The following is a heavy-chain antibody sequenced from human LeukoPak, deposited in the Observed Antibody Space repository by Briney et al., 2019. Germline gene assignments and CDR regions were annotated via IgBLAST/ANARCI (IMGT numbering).Heavy chain of an antibody. V-gene: IGHV4-39*01. CDR2: MYYSGST. Sequence: PSETLSLTCTVSGGSISSSSYYWGWICQPPGKGLEWIGSMYYSGSTYYNPSLKSRVTISVDTSKNQFSLKLSSVTAADTAVYYCARRIDYYDSSGPNWFDPWGQGTLVTVSS. J-gene: IGHJ5*02. CDR1: GGSISSSSYY. D-gene: IGHD3-22*01. CDR3: ARRIDYYDSSGPNWFDP.